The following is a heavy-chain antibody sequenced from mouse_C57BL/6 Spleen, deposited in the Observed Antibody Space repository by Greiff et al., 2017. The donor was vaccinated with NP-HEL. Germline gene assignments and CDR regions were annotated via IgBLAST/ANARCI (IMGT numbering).Heavy chain of an antibody. J-gene: IGHJ4*01. V-gene: IGHV5-4*01. Sequence: EVQRVESGGGLVKPGGSLKLSCAASGFTFSSYAMSWVRQTPEKRLEWVATISDGGSYTYYPDNVKGRFTISRDNAKNNLYLQMSHLKSEDTAMYYCARVDSKNAMDYWGQRTSVTVSS. D-gene: IGHD2-5*01. CDR2: ISDGGSYT. CDR1: GFTFSSYA. CDR3: ARVDSKNAMDY.